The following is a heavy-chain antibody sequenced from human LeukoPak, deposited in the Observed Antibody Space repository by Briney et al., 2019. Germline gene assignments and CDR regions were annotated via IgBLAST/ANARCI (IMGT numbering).Heavy chain of an antibody. V-gene: IGHV3-21*01. CDR1: GFTFNFYS. CDR3: ARHEAFNYGKLAGRQYYYYMDV. D-gene: IGHD3-10*01. CDR2: ISSSGSHL. J-gene: IGHJ6*03. Sequence: GGSLRLSCEASGFTFNFYSMDWVRQAPGKGLEWVSSISSSGSHLHYADSVKGRFTISRDNAKDSLFLQMNSLRAEDTAVYYCARHEAFNYGKLAGRQYYYYMDVWGKGTTVTVS.